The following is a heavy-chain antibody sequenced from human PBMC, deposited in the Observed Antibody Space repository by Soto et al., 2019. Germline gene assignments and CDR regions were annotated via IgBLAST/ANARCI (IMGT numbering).Heavy chain of an antibody. V-gene: IGHV4-34*01. CDR3: ATSDSPPANYYYGMDV. CDR1: GGSFSGYY. CDR2: INHSGST. J-gene: IGHJ6*02. Sequence: PWETLSLTCAVYGGSFSGYYWSWIRQPPGKGLEWIGEINHSGSTNYNPSLKSRVTISVDTSKNQFSLKLSSVTAADTAVYYCATSDSPPANYYYGMDVWGQGTTVTVSS.